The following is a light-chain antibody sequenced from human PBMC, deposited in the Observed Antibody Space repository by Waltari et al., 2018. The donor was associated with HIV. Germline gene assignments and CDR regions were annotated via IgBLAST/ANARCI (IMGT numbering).Light chain of an antibody. J-gene: IGLJ2*01. CDR2: DVS. CDR1: SSDVGGYNY. CDR3: SSYTSDNTFTI. Sequence: QSALTQPASVSGSLGQSITISCTGTSSDVGGYNYVSWSQHHPGKAPKFWIYDVSDRPSGVSNRFSGSKSGNTASLTISGLQAEDEADYYCSSYTSDNTFTIFGGGTKLTVL. V-gene: IGLV2-14*03.